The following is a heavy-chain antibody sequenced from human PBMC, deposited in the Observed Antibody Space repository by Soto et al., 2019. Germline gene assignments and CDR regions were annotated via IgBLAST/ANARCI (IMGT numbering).Heavy chain of an antibody. J-gene: IGHJ6*02. CDR3: ARRQWLVGGYYYGLDV. D-gene: IGHD6-19*01. Sequence: QVQLVQSGAEVKKPGASVKVSCKASGYTFTSYGISWVRQAPGQGLEWMGWISAYNVNTNYAQKLQGRVTMTTDTSTSTASRELRSLRSDDTAVYYCARRQWLVGGYYYGLDVWGQGTTATVSS. CDR1: GYTFTSYG. V-gene: IGHV1-18*01. CDR2: ISAYNVNT.